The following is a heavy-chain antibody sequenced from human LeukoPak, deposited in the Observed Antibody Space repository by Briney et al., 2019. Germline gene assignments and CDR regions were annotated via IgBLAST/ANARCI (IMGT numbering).Heavy chain of an antibody. CDR1: GGSISSYY. CDR2: IYTSGST. Sequence: PSETLSLTCTVSGGSISSYYWSWIRQPAGKGLEWIGRIYTSGSTNYNPSLKSRVTMSVDTSKNQFSLKLSSVTAADTAVYYCARDQGSYSSSWYYFDYWGQGTLVTVSS. D-gene: IGHD6-13*01. CDR3: ARDQGSYSSSWYYFDY. V-gene: IGHV4-4*07. J-gene: IGHJ4*02.